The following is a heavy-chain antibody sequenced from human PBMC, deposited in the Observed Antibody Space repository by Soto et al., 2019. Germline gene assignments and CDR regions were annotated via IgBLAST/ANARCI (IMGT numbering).Heavy chain of an antibody. CDR2: ISYDGSNK. D-gene: IGHD1-26*01. CDR1: GFTFSSYG. V-gene: IGHV3-30*18. CDR3: AKDWSATLPNGMDV. J-gene: IGHJ6*02. Sequence: GGSLRLSCAASGFTFSSYGMHWVRQAPGKGLEWVAVISYDGSNKYYADSVKGRFTISRDNSKNTLYLQMNSLRAEDTAVYYCAKDWSATLPNGMDVWGQGTTVTVSS.